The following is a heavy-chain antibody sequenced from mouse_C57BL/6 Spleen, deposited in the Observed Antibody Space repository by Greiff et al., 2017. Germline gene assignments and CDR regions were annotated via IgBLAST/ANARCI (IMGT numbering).Heavy chain of an antibody. CDR2: IDPSDSYT. Sequence: QVQLQQPGAELVMPGASVKLSCKASGYTFTSYWMHWVKQRPGQGLEWIGEIDPSDSYTNYSQKFKGKSTLTVDKSSSTAYMQLSSLTSEDSAVYYCARGRDSSGYLAYWGQGTLVTVSA. CDR1: GYTFTSYW. CDR3: ARGRDSSGYLAY. D-gene: IGHD3-2*02. J-gene: IGHJ3*01. V-gene: IGHV1-69*01.